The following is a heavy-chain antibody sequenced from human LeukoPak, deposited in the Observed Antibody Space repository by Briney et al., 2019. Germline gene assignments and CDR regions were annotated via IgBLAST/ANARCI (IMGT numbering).Heavy chain of an antibody. J-gene: IGHJ6*02. Sequence: SETLSLTCTVSGGSISSYYWSWIRQPPGKGLEWIGYIYYSGSTNYSPSLKSRVTISVDTSQNQFSLKLSSVTAADTAVYYCARDRIVVVPAAGTDYYYYYGMDVWGQGTTVTVSS. CDR3: ARDRIVVVPAAGTDYYYYYGMDV. D-gene: IGHD2-2*01. CDR1: GGSISSYY. V-gene: IGHV4-59*01. CDR2: IYYSGST.